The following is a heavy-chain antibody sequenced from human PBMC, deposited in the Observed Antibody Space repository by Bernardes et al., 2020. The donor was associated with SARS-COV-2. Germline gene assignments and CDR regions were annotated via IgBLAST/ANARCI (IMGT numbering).Heavy chain of an antibody. CDR3: ARESYYDFWSGYYMYYFDY. V-gene: IGHV1-18*01. CDR2: ISAYNGNT. D-gene: IGHD3-3*01. Sequence: ASVKVSCKASGYTFTSYGISWVRQAPGQGLEWMGWISAYNGNTNYAQKLQGRVTMTTDTSTSTAYMELRSLRSDDTAVYYCARESYYDFWSGYYMYYFDYWGQGTLVTVSS. J-gene: IGHJ4*02. CDR1: GYTFTSYG.